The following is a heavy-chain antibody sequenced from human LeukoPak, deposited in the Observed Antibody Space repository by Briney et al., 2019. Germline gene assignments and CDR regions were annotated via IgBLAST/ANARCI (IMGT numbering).Heavy chain of an antibody. CDR3: ARDPPSTYYYDSSGYFAY. Sequence: PSETLSLTCTVSGGSISSYYWSWIRQPAGKGLEWIGRIYTSGSTNYNPSLKSRVTMSVDTSKNQFSLKLSSVTAADTAVYYCARDPPSTYYYDSSGYFAYWGQGTLVTVSS. D-gene: IGHD3-22*01. V-gene: IGHV4-4*07. CDR1: GGSISSYY. CDR2: IYTSGST. J-gene: IGHJ4*02.